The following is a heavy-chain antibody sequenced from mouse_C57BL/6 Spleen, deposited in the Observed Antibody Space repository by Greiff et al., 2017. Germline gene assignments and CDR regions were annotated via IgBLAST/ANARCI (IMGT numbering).Heavy chain of an antibody. CDR2: ISSGGDYI. J-gene: IGHJ2*01. CDR1: GFTFSSYA. V-gene: IGHV5-9-1*02. CDR3: TREEDGNLGY. D-gene: IGHD1-1*01. Sequence: EVQRVESGAGLVKPGGSLKLSCAASGFTFSSYAMSWVRQTPEKRLEWVAYISSGGDYIYYADTVQGRFTISRDNARNTLYLQMSSLKSEATAMYYCTREEDGNLGYWGQGTTLTVSS.